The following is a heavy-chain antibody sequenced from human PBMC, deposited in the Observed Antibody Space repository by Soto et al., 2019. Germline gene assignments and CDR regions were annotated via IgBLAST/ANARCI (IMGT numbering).Heavy chain of an antibody. D-gene: IGHD5-12*01. CDR3: ARVGGEYSGYDEGIYFDY. CDR1: GGSISSYY. Sequence: SETLSLTCTVSGGSISSYYWSWIRQPPGKGLEWIGYIYYSGSTNYNPSLKSRVTISVDTSKNQFSLKLSSVTAADTAVYYCARVGGEYSGYDEGIYFDYWGQGTLVTVSS. J-gene: IGHJ4*02. V-gene: IGHV4-59*01. CDR2: IYYSGST.